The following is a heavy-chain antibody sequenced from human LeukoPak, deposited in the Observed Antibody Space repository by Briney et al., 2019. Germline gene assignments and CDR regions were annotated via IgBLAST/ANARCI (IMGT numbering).Heavy chain of an antibody. CDR1: GYTFTSYD. D-gene: IGHD2-21*01. J-gene: IGHJ6*03. CDR3: ARGSIVVVPERHYYYMDV. Sequence: SVKVSCKASGYTFTSYDINWVRQAPGQGLEWMGGIIPIFGTANYAQKFQGRVTITTDESTSTAYMELSSLRSEDTAVYYCARGSIVVVPERHYYYMDVWGKGTTVTVSS. CDR2: IIPIFGTA. V-gene: IGHV1-69*05.